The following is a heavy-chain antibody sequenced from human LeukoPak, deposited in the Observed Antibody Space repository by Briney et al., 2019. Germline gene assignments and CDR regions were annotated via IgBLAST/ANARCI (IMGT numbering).Heavy chain of an antibody. Sequence: QPGGSLRLSCAASGFTFSSYEMNWVRQAPGKGLEWVSSISSGAATIYYADSVKGRFTISRDNAKNSLYLQMNSLRAADTAVYYCARVGVLSSSWLLYWGQGTLVTVSS. J-gene: IGHJ4*02. D-gene: IGHD6-13*01. CDR2: ISSGAATI. CDR1: GFTFSSYE. CDR3: ARVGVLSSSWLLY. V-gene: IGHV3-48*03.